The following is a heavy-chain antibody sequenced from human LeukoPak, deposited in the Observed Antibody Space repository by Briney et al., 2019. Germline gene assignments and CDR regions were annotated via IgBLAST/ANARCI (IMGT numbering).Heavy chain of an antibody. V-gene: IGHV3-7*03. D-gene: IGHD2-2*01. CDR1: GFTFSSYW. CDR2: IKQDGSEK. Sequence: GGSLRLSCAASGFTFSSYWMSWVRQAPGKGLEWVANIKQDGSEKYYVDSVKGRFTISRDNAKNSQYLQMNSLRAEDMALYYCAKAYCSSTSCYSDAFDIWGQGTMVTVSS. CDR3: AKAYCSSTSCYSDAFDI. J-gene: IGHJ3*02.